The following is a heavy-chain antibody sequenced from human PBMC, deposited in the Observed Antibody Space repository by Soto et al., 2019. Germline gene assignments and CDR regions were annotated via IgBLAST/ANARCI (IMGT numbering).Heavy chain of an antibody. CDR2: ITALNSNT. J-gene: IGHJ4*02. V-gene: IGHV1-18*01. D-gene: IGHD3-10*02. CDR1: GYSFSNFG. CDR3: ARDRTLVDAVRALDF. Sequence: ASVKVSCKASGYSFSNFGISWVRQAPGQGLEWMGWITALNSNTRYAQTFQGRVTMTTDTSTKTAYMELRSLTSDDTAVYYCARDRTLVDAVRALDFWGQGTQVTVSS.